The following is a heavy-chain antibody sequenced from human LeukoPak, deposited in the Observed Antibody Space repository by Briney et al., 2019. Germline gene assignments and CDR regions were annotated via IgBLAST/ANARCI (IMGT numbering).Heavy chain of an antibody. Sequence: PGGSLRLSCAASGFTFSSYGMHWVRQAPGKGLEWVAVISYDGSNKSYADSVKGRFTISRDNSKNTLYLQMNSLRAEDTAVYYCAKDRRPVVVPAAHDWFDPWGQGTLVTVSS. V-gene: IGHV3-30*18. CDR1: GFTFSSYG. J-gene: IGHJ5*02. CDR3: AKDRRPVVVPAAHDWFDP. D-gene: IGHD2-2*01. CDR2: ISYDGSNK.